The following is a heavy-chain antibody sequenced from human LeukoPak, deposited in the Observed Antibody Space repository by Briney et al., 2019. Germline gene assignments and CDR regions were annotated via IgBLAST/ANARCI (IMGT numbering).Heavy chain of an antibody. V-gene: IGHV3-7*03. CDR3: VTYSTGLYKGLEF. CDR1: GFTFTTYW. D-gene: IGHD2-8*02. CDR2: INQDGTDK. J-gene: IGHJ4*02. Sequence: GGALTLSCAASGFTFTTYWMSWIRQAPGKGLEWVANINQDGTDKYYVDSVKGRFTFSRDNAQNSLYLQMSSLRVDDTAVYYCVTYSTGLYKGLEFWGQGTQVTVSS.